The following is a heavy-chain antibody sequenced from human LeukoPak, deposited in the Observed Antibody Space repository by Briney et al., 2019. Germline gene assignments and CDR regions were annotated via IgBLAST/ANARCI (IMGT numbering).Heavy chain of an antibody. V-gene: IGHV4-59*01. CDR2: IYYSGSI. CDR1: GGSISSYY. CDR3: ARQSSGWYDWFDP. J-gene: IGHJ5*02. D-gene: IGHD6-19*01. Sequence: PSETLSLTCTVSGGSISSYYWSWIRQPPGKGLEWIGYIYYSGSINYNPSLKSRVTISVDTSKNQFSLKLSSVTAADTAVYYCARQSSGWYDWFDPWGQGTLVTVSS.